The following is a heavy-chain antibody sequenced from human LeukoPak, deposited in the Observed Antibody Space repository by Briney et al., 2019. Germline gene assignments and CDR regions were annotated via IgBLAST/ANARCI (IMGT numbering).Heavy chain of an antibody. V-gene: IGHV2-5*02. CDR1: GFSLSTGGMG. Sequence: SGPTLVNPTQTLTLTCTFSGFSLSTGGMGVGWIRQPPGEALEWLAFFFWDDNEHYSPSLKNRLTITKDTSKNQVILTMTNMDPVDTATYYCSHRRNLGVTGPVVTFDSWGRGTLVTVSS. CDR2: FFWDDNE. D-gene: IGHD2-21*02. CDR3: SHRRNLGVTGPVVTFDS. J-gene: IGHJ5*01.